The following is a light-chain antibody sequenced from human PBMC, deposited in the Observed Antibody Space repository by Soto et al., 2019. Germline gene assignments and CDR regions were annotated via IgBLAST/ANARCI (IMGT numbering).Light chain of an antibody. V-gene: IGKV3-20*01. CDR1: QSVSSSS. Sequence: EIVLTQSPATLSLSPGERATLSCRASQSVSSSSLAWYQQKPGQAPSLLIYGASSRATGIPNRFSGSGSGTDFTLTISRLEPEDVAVYYCKQYGSSVTFGPGTKVDIK. CDR2: GAS. J-gene: IGKJ3*01. CDR3: KQYGSSVT.